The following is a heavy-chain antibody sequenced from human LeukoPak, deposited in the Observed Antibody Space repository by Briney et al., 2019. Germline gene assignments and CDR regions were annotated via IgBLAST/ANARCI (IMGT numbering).Heavy chain of an antibody. D-gene: IGHD5-18*01. CDR1: GFSLSSYW. V-gene: IGHV3-74*01. J-gene: IGHJ4*02. CDR2: INSDGSST. CDR3: ARVGYTAMGYDDY. Sequence: PGGSLRLSCAASGFSLSSYWMHWVRQAPGKGLVWVARINSDGSSTYYADSVKGRFTISRDNAKDTLYLQMNSLRAEDTAVYYCARVGYTAMGYDDYWGQGTLVTVSS.